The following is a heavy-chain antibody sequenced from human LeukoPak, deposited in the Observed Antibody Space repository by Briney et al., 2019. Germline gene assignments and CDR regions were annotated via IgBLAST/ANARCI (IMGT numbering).Heavy chain of an antibody. CDR1: GYTFTGYY. D-gene: IGHD3-22*01. Sequence: ASVKVSCKASGYTFTGYYMHRVRQAPGQGLEWMGRINPNSGGTNYAQKFQGRVTMTRDTSISTAYMELSRLRSDDTAVYYCARAEIYYDSSGYYFYWGQGTLVTVSS. CDR2: INPNSGGT. CDR3: ARAEIYYDSSGYYFY. J-gene: IGHJ4*02. V-gene: IGHV1-2*06.